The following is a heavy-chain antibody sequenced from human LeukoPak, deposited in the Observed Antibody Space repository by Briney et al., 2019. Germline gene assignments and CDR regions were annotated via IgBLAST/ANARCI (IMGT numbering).Heavy chain of an antibody. CDR2: IYYSGST. CDR1: GGSISSGGYY. D-gene: IGHD6-19*01. V-gene: IGHV4-61*08. Sequence: SETLSLTCTVSGGSISSGGYYWSWIRQHPGKGLEWIGYIYYSGSTNYNPSLKSRVTISVDTSKNQFSLKLSSVTAADTAVYYCARGRAVAGREYFDYWGQGTLVTVSS. CDR3: ARGRAVAGREYFDY. J-gene: IGHJ4*02.